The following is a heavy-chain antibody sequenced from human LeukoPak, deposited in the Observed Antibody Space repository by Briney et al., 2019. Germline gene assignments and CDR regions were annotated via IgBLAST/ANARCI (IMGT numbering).Heavy chain of an antibody. Sequence: SQTLSLTCAISGDIVSSSSAAWNWIRQSPSRGLEWLGRTYYRSKWYNEYAVSVQSRITMNPDTSNNQFSLRLSSVIPEDTAVYYCAAFRRDAFDVWGQGTMVTISS. V-gene: IGHV6-1*01. CDR2: TYYRSKWYN. J-gene: IGHJ3*01. CDR1: GDIVSSSSAA. CDR3: AAFRRDAFDV.